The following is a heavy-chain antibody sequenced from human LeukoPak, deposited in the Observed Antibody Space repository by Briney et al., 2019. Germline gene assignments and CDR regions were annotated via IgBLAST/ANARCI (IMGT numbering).Heavy chain of an antibody. D-gene: IGHD3-9*01. J-gene: IGHJ4*02. V-gene: IGHV3-23*01. Sequence: GGSLRLSCAASGFTFSSYAMSWVRQAPGKGLEWVSAITGSGGSTYYADSVKGRFTISRDNSKNTLYLQMNSLRAEDTAVYYCAKSHITTATGTGRYFDYWGQGTLVTVSS. CDR2: ITGSGGST. CDR1: GFTFSSYA. CDR3: AKSHITTATGTGRYFDY.